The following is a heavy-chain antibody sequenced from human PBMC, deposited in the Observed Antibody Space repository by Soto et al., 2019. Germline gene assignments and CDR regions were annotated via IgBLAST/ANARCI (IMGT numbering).Heavy chain of an antibody. CDR3: TTDLWLAPYYFDY. J-gene: IGHJ4*02. V-gene: IGHV3-15*01. Sequence: GGSLRLSCAASGFTFSSYAMSWVRQAPGKGLEWVGRIKSKTDGGTTDYAAPVKGRFTISRDDSKNTLYLQMNSLKTEDTAVYYCTTDLWLAPYYFDYWGQGTLVTVSS. D-gene: IGHD6-19*01. CDR1: GFTFSSYA. CDR2: IKSKTDGGTT.